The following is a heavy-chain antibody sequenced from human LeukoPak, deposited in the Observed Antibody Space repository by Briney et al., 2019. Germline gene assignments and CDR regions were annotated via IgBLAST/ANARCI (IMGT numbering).Heavy chain of an antibody. Sequence: GGSLRLSCAVSGFNFATDRMGWVRQAPGKGLQWVANIKNDGSEQYYVDSVKGRFTISRDNPKNSLYLQMNSLIAEDTAVYYCARWRPGKSHFDYWGQGTLVTVSA. V-gene: IGHV3-7*05. D-gene: IGHD1-26*01. CDR3: ARWRPGKSHFDY. CDR1: GFNFATDR. J-gene: IGHJ4*02. CDR2: IKNDGSEQ.